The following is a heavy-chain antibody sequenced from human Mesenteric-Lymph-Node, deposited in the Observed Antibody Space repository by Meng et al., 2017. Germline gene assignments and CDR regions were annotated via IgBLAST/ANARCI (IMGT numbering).Heavy chain of an antibody. CDR2: ISGSGVSI. V-gene: IGHV3-23*04. CDR3: AKDLATVAD. J-gene: IGHJ4*02. CDR1: GFTFNSYT. Sequence: EVRVVGYGGGLLQPGGSLRLSCAASGFTFNSYTMSWVRQAPGKGLAWVSTISGSGVSIYYADSVKGRFTISRDNSKNTLYLQMDSLRAEDTAVYYCAKDLATVADWGQGTLVTVSS. D-gene: IGHD4-23*01.